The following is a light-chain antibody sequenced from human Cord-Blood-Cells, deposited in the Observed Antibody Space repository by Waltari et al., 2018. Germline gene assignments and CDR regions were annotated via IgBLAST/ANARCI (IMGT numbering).Light chain of an antibody. Sequence: EIVLTQSPATLSLSPGERATFSSSASQRVSSYLAWYQQEPGQAPRLLIYDASNRATGIPARFSGSGSGTDVTRTISSLEPEDFAVYYCQQRSNWPPSFGQGTKLEIK. CDR2: DAS. CDR3: QQRSNWPPS. J-gene: IGKJ2*03. CDR1: QRVSSY. V-gene: IGKV3-11*01.